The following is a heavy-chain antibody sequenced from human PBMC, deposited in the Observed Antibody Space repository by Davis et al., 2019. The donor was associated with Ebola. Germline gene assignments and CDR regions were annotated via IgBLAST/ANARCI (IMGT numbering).Heavy chain of an antibody. CDR2: INQDGSEK. V-gene: IGHV3-7*03. Sequence: GESLKISCEASGFTFHSFWMSWVRQVPGKGLEWVANINQDGSEKYYVESVKGRFTISRDSAKSSLYLQMTSLRADDTAVYFCARHMNYDSRGNYYLFQGYFFDQWGQGSPVTVAS. J-gene: IGHJ4*02. CDR3: ARHMNYDSRGNYYLFQGYFFDQ. D-gene: IGHD3-22*01. CDR1: GFTFHSFW.